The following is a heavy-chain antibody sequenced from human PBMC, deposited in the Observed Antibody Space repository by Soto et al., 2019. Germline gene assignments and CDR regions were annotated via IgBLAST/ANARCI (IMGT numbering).Heavy chain of an antibody. Sequence: EVQLVESGGDLVQPGGSLTLSCAASGFSFSIFCMHWVRQAPGKGLVWVSSINGGGSSADYADSVKGRFTFSRDNAKNTLYLQMNSLRAEDTAVYYCTRGGGYSGYDPFDYWGQGTLVTVSS. V-gene: IGHV3-74*01. CDR2: INGGGSSA. D-gene: IGHD5-12*01. CDR3: TRGGGYSGYDPFDY. CDR1: GFSFSIFC. J-gene: IGHJ4*02.